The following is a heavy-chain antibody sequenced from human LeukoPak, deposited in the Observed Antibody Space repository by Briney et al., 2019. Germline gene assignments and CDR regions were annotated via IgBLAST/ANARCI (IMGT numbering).Heavy chain of an antibody. CDR2: IYTSGST. Sequence: SETLSLTCTVSGGSISSYYWSWIRQPAGKGLEWIGRIYTSGSTNYNPSLKSRVTMSVDTSKNQFSLKLSSVTAADTAVYYCARGQGEGAVAGVDAFDIWGQGTMVTVSS. CDR1: GGSISSYY. J-gene: IGHJ3*02. D-gene: IGHD6-19*01. V-gene: IGHV4-4*07. CDR3: ARGQGEGAVAGVDAFDI.